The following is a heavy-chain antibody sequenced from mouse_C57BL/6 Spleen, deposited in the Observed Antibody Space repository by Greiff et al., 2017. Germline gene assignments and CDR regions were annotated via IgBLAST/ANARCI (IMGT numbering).Heavy chain of an antibody. Sequence: QVQLQQPGAELVRPGSSVKLSCKASGYTFTSYWMHWVKQRPIQGLEWIGNIDPSDSETHYNQKFKDKATLTVDKSSSTAYMQLSSLTSEDSAVYYCARLTTVVAQGDYWGQGTTLTVSA. V-gene: IGHV1-52*01. D-gene: IGHD1-1*01. CDR2: IDPSDSET. J-gene: IGHJ2*01. CDR3: ARLTTVVAQGDY. CDR1: GYTFTSYW.